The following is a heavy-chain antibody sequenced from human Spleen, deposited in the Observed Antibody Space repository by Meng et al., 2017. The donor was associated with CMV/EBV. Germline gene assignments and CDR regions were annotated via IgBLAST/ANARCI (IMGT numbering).Heavy chain of an antibody. CDR2: INHSGST. Sequence: SGYYWSWIRQPPGKGLEWIGEINHSGSTNYNPSLKSRVTISVDTSKNQFSLKLSSVTAADTAVYYCARGIGYCSSTSCYTSADYFDYWGQGTLVTVSS. J-gene: IGHJ4*02. CDR1: SGYY. CDR3: ARGIGYCSSTSCYTSADYFDY. V-gene: IGHV4-34*01. D-gene: IGHD2-2*02.